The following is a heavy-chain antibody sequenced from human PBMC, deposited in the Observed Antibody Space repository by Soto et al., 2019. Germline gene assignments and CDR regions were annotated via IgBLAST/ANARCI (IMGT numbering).Heavy chain of an antibody. J-gene: IGHJ4*02. CDR2: INPGGRGA. Sequence: QVQLVQSGAEVREPGASVKVSCQASGYTLTNYFIHWVRQAPGQGLEWMGLINPGGRGATYVQKFQGRVTMPRDTSTSTVYLDVSSLTSEDTAVYYCAWERLGDSTAALDVWGQGTLVTVSS. V-gene: IGHV1-46*03. CDR1: GYTLTNYF. D-gene: IGHD3-16*01. CDR3: AWERLGDSTAALDV.